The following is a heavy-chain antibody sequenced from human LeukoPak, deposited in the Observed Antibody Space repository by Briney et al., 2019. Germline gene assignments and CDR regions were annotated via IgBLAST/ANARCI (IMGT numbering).Heavy chain of an antibody. Sequence: ASVKVSCKASGYTFTGYYMHWVRQAPGQGLEWMGWINPNSGGTNYAQKFQGRVTMARDTSISTAYMELSRLRSDDTAVYYCARVDRSEGPPESDNWFDPWGQGILVTVSS. V-gene: IGHV1-2*02. CDR2: INPNSGGT. J-gene: IGHJ5*02. CDR1: GYTFTGYY. D-gene: IGHD2-15*01. CDR3: ARVDRSEGPPESDNWFDP.